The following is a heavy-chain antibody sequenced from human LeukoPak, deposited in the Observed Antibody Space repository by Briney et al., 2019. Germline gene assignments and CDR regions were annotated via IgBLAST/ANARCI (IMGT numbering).Heavy chain of an antibody. CDR1: GDSISSFY. CDR2: IAYDGST. Sequence: PSETLSLTCIVSGDSISSFYWSWIRQSPGKGLEDIGYIAYDGSTNYNPSLKSRVTISVDTSKNQLSLKLTSVTTADTAVYYCATITLRGPMDYWGQGTLVTVSS. J-gene: IGHJ4*02. CDR3: ATITLRGPMDY. D-gene: IGHD3-16*01. V-gene: IGHV4-59*01.